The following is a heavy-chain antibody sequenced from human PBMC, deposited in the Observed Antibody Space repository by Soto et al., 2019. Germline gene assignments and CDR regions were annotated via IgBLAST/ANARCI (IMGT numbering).Heavy chain of an antibody. J-gene: IGHJ4*02. V-gene: IGHV1-69*02. D-gene: IGHD3-22*01. CDR1: GGTFSSYT. CDR2: IIPILGIA. CDR3: GTHYYDSSRYPY. Sequence: QVQLVQSGAEVKKPGSSVKVSCKASGGTFSSYTISWVRQAPGQGLEWMGRIIPILGIANYAQKFQGRVTITPDKSTSTAYMELSSLRSDDTAVYYRGTHYYDSSRYPYWGQGTLVTVSS.